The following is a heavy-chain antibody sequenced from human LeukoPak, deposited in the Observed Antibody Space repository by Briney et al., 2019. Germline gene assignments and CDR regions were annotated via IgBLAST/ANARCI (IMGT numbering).Heavy chain of an antibody. CDR3: ATYRQQSNFDY. D-gene: IGHD6-13*01. V-gene: IGHV3-23*01. CDR1: GFTFSSYY. J-gene: IGHJ4*02. Sequence: GGSLRLSCEASGFTFSSYYMKWVRQAPGKGLEWVSAISESGETTFFADSVKGRFTVSRDNSRNTLFLQMNNLRADDTAVYYCATYRQQSNFDYWGQGTLVTVSS. CDR2: ISESGETT.